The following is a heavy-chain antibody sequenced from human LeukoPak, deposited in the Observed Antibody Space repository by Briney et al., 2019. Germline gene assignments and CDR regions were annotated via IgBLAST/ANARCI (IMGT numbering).Heavy chain of an antibody. V-gene: IGHV4-39*01. J-gene: IGHJ6*02. CDR2: IYYSGST. D-gene: IGHD3-3*01. CDR1: GVSISSSSYY. CDR3: AKTYYDFWSGYNYYGMDV. Sequence: SETLSLTCTVSGVSISSSSYYWGWIRQPPGKGLEWIGSIYYSGSTYYNPSLKSRVTISVDTSKNQFSLKLSSVTAADTAVYYCAKTYYDFWSGYNYYGMDVWGQGTTVTVSS.